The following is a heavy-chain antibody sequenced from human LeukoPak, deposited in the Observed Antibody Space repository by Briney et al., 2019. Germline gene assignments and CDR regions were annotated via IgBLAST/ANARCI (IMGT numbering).Heavy chain of an antibody. J-gene: IGHJ5*02. V-gene: IGHV4-59*11. CDR1: GGSISSHY. CDR3: ARASYSYDSSGYYYWFDP. Sequence: SETLSLTCTASGGSISSHYWSWIRQPPGKGLEWIGHIYYSGSTNYNPSLKSRVTISVDTSKNQFSLKLSSVTAADTAVYYCARASYSYDSSGYYYWFDPWGQGTLVTVSS. D-gene: IGHD3-22*01. CDR2: IYYSGST.